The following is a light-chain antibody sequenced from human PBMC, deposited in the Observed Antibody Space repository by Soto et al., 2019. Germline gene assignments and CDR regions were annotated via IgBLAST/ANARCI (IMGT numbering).Light chain of an antibody. CDR1: YSDVGAYNY. J-gene: IGLJ1*01. V-gene: IGLV2-14*01. CDR2: DVS. Sequence: QSVLTQPASVSGSPGQSITISCTGTYSDVGAYNYVCWHQQHPGKAPKLLFYDVSSRPSGVSNRFSASKSGNMAFLTISGLQSEDEADYYCSSYTSSVSHVFGTGTKLTVL. CDR3: SSYTSSVSHV.